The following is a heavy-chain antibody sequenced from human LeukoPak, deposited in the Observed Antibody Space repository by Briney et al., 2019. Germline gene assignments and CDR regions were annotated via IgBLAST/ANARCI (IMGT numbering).Heavy chain of an antibody. D-gene: IGHD1-14*01. J-gene: IGHJ6*03. V-gene: IGHV4-39*01. CDR2: LYYGGST. Sequence: SETLSLTCTVSDGSLSSSNFYWGWIRQSPGKGLEWIASLYYGGSTYYNPSLKDRITISEGTSKNQFSLKMNSMTAVDTAVYYCARHRGFGFGNYYYYMDVWGKGTTVTVSS. CDR3: ARHRGFGFGNYYYYMDV. CDR1: DGSLSSSNFY.